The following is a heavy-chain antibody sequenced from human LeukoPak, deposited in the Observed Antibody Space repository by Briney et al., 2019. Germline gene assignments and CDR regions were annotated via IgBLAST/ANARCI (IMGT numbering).Heavy chain of an antibody. Sequence: GGSLRLSCAASGFTFSTYEMNWVRQAPGKGLEWVAYISSSGSTTYYADSVKGRFTISRDNAKNSLYLQMNSLRAEDTAVYYCGRDPVLDYWGQGTWLPSPQ. J-gene: IGHJ4*02. CDR2: ISSSGSTT. CDR1: GFTFSTYE. CDR3: GRDPVLDY. D-gene: IGHD4-17*01. V-gene: IGHV3-48*03.